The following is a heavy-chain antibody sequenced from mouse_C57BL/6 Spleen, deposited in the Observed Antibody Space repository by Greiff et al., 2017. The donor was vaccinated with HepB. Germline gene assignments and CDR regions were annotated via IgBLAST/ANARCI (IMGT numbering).Heavy chain of an antibody. D-gene: IGHD2-1*01. CDR2: IYPGDGDT. Sequence: QVQLQQSGPELVKPGASVKISCKASGYAFSSSWMNWVKQRPGKGLEWIGRIYPGDGDTNYNGKFKGKATLTADKSSSTAYMQLSSLTSEDSAVYFCARSIYYGNYDYAMDYWGQGTSVTVSS. V-gene: IGHV1-82*01. CDR1: GYAFSSSW. J-gene: IGHJ4*01. CDR3: ARSIYYGNYDYAMDY.